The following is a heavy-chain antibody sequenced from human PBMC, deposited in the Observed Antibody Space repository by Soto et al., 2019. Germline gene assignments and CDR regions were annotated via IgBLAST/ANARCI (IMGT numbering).Heavy chain of an antibody. CDR1: GGSISSGY. D-gene: IGHD3-22*01. CDR3: TGAYYDINGYILDS. CDR2: IYLGGSI. J-gene: IGHJ5*01. V-gene: IGHV4-59*01. Sequence: SETLSLTCSVSGGSISSGYWTWIRHPPGRGLERIRYIYLGGSINYNPSHKSRDIISVDTAKNQFSLSLSSVSASDTAVYYCTGAYYDINGYILDSWGQGTSVT.